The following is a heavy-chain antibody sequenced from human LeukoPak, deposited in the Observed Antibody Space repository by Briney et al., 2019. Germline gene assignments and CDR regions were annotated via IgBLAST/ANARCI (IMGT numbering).Heavy chain of an antibody. J-gene: IGHJ1*01. CDR2: TYYRSKWYK. Sequence: SQTLSLTCAISGDSVSSNSATWNWIRQSPSRGLEWLGRTYYRSKWYKYYAVSVKGRLNINPDTSKNQFSLQLNSVTPEDTAVYYCARGPSYFHHWGQGTLVTVSS. CDR1: GDSVSSNSAT. V-gene: IGHV6-1*01. CDR3: ARGPSYFHH.